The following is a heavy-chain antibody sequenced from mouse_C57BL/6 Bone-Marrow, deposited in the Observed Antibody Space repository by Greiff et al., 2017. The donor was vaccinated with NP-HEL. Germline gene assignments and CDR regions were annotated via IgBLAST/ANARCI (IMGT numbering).Heavy chain of an antibody. CDR3: ARDDYGLG. CDR1: GFTFSSYA. CDR2: ISDGGSYT. J-gene: IGHJ3*01. V-gene: IGHV5-4*01. Sequence: EVQGVESGGGLVKPGGSLKLSCAASGFTFSSYAMSWVRQTPEKRLEWVATISDGGSYTYYPDNVKGRFTISRDNAKNNLYLQMSHLKSEDTAMYYCARDDYGLGGGQGTLVTVSA. D-gene: IGHD2-4*01.